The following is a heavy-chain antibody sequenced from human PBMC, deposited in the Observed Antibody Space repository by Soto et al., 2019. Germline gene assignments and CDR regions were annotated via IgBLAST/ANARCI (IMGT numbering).Heavy chain of an antibody. CDR2: ISAYNGNT. CDR3: ARQIGRTGVVAANPYYYYYMDV. Sequence: QVQLVQSGAEVKKPGASVKVSCKASGYTFTSYGISWVRQAPGQGLEWMGWISAYNGNTNYAQKLQGRVTMTTDTSTSTAYMELRSLRSDDTAVYYCARQIGRTGVVAANPYYYYYMDVWGKGTTVTVSS. J-gene: IGHJ6*03. V-gene: IGHV1-18*01. D-gene: IGHD2-15*01. CDR1: GYTFTSYG.